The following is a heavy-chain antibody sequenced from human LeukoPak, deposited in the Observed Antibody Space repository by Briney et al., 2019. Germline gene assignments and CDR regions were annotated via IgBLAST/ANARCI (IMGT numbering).Heavy chain of an antibody. CDR2: ISSSSSTI. V-gene: IGHV3-48*04. Sequence: GGSLRLSCAASGFTFSSYSMNWVRQAPGKGLEWVSYISSSSSTIYYADSVKGRFTISRDNAKNSLYLQMDTLRAEDTAVYYCARGRGQLVPIDCWGQGTLVTVSS. D-gene: IGHD6-13*01. CDR1: GFTFSSYS. J-gene: IGHJ4*02. CDR3: ARGRGQLVPIDC.